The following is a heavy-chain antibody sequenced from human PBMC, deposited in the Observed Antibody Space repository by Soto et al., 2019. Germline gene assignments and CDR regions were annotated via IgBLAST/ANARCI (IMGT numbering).Heavy chain of an antibody. CDR1: GGSISSYY. J-gene: IGHJ5*02. Sequence: QVQLQESGPGLVKPSETLSLTCTVSGGSISSYYWSWIRQPPGKGLEWIGYIYYSGSTNYNPSLKSRVTISVDTSKNQFSLKLSSVTAADTAVYYCAREGGVEGGTMVRRYNWFDPWGQGTLVTVSS. V-gene: IGHV4-59*01. D-gene: IGHD3-10*01. CDR2: IYYSGST. CDR3: AREGGVEGGTMVRRYNWFDP.